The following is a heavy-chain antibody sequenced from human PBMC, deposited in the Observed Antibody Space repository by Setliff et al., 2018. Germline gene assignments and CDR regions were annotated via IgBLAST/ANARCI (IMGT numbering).Heavy chain of an antibody. CDR2: IIPIFGSA. CDR3: AREEVIVMTVNNYYYYMDV. Sequence: SVKVSCKASGGTFNSYAISWVRQAPGQGLEWMGGIIPIFGSANYARKFQGRVTVTADESTSTAYMELNSLRPEDTAMYYCAREEVIVMTVNNYYYYMDVWGKGTTVTVSS. J-gene: IGHJ6*03. CDR1: GGTFNSYA. D-gene: IGHD2-21*02. V-gene: IGHV1-69*13.